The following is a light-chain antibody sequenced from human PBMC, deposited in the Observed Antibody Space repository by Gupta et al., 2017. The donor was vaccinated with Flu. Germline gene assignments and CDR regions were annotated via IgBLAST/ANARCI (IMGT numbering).Light chain of an antibody. CDR2: DAS. V-gene: IGKV3-11*01. Sequence: EIVLTQSPATLSLSPGERATLSCRASQRISSYLTWYQQKPGQAPRLLIYDASNRATGIPARFSASGSGTDFMLTSSSLEPEDFAVYYCQQRSDWPYTFGQGTKLEIK. J-gene: IGKJ2*01. CDR3: QQRSDWPYT. CDR1: QRISSY.